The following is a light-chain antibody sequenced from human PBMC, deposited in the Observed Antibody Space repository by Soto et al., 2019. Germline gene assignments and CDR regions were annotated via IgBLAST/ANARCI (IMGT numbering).Light chain of an antibody. CDR2: GAS. CDR1: QSVSSN. V-gene: IGKV3-15*01. J-gene: IGKJ1*01. Sequence: EIVMTQSPATLSVSPGERATLSCRASQSVSSNLAWYQQKPGQAPRLLIYGASTRATVIPARFSGSGSGTESTLTISSLQSEDFAVYYCQQFNNWPPWTFGQGTKVEFK. CDR3: QQFNNWPPWT.